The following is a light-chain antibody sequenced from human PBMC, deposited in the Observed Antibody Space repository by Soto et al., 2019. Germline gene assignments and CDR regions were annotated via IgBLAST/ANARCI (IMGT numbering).Light chain of an antibody. Sequence: EIVLTQSPGTLSFSPGERATLSCRASQSVSSSYLAWYQQTPGQAPRLLIYAASFRATGMPDRFSGSGSGTDFTLTISRLEPEDFAVYYCHQDINLPWTFGQGTKVDIK. CDR1: QSVSSSY. CDR3: HQDINLPWT. J-gene: IGKJ1*01. V-gene: IGKV3-20*01. CDR2: AAS.